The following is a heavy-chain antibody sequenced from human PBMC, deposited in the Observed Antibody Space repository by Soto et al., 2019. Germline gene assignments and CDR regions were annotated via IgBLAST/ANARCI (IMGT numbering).Heavy chain of an antibody. CDR1: GFSLSTSGVG. Sequence: SGPTLVNPTQTLTLTCTFSGFSLSTSGVGVGWIRQPPGKALEWLALIYLDDDKRYSPSLKSRLTITKDTAKNQVVLTMTNMDPVDTATYYCAHSRPLYIAAVHRGYCFDYWGQGPLVTVSS. CDR3: AHSRPLYIAAVHRGYCFDY. V-gene: IGHV2-5*02. CDR2: IYLDDDK. D-gene: IGHD6-13*01. J-gene: IGHJ4*02.